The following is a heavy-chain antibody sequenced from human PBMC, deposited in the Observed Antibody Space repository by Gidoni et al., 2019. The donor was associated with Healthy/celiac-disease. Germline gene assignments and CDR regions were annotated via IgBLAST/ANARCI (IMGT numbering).Heavy chain of an antibody. V-gene: IGHV4-34*01. J-gene: IGHJ6*02. CDR1: GGSFSGSY. Sequence: QVQLQQWGAGLLKPSETLSLTCAVYGGSFSGSYWSWIRQPPGKGLEWIGEINHSGSTNYNPSLKSRVTISVDTSKNQFSLKLSSVTAADTAVYYCARGRGSSSWGRYYYGMDVWGQGTTVTVSS. CDR2: INHSGST. CDR3: ARGRGSSSWGRYYYGMDV. D-gene: IGHD6-13*01.